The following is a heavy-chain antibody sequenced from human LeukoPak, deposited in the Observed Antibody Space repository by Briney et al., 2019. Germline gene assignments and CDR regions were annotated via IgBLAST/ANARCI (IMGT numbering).Heavy chain of an antibody. J-gene: IGHJ6*03. CDR2: IIPIFGTA. D-gene: IGHD3-10*01. Sequence: PGSSVKVSCKASGGTFSSYAISWVRQAPGQGLEWMGGIIPIFGTANYAQKFQGRVTITADESTSTAYMELSSLRSEDTAVYYCARGNTMVRGQYYYMDVWGKGTTVTVSS. CDR3: ARGNTMVRGQYYYMDV. CDR1: GGTFSSYA. V-gene: IGHV1-69*01.